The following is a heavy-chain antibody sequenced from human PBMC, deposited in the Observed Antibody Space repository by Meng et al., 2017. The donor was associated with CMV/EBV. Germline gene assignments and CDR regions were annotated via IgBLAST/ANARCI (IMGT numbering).Heavy chain of an antibody. D-gene: IGHD3-16*01. CDR3: TTAEGGRKGDYYYYYGMDV. J-gene: IGHJ6*02. V-gene: IGHV3-15*01. Sequence: GESLKISCAASGFTFSNAWMSWVRQAPGKGLEWVGRIKSKTDGGTTDYAAPVKGRFTISRDDSKNTLYLQMNSLKTEDTAVYYCTTAEGGRKGDYYYYYGMDVWGQGTTVTVSS. CDR1: GFTFSNAW. CDR2: IKSKTDGGTT.